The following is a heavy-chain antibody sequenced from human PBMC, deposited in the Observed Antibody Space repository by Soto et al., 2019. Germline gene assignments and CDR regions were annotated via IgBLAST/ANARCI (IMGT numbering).Heavy chain of an antibody. CDR3: GRQPGHCGRTTCFGYYSVDV. CDR2: MFYSGNT. J-gene: IGHJ6*02. CDR1: GGSISSSSYS. Sequence: QLQLQESGPRLVKPSETLSLTCSVSGGSISSSSYSWGWIRQPPGKGLEWIGTMFYSGNTHYNPSLGGRVVISADTPNNQLYLRLSSVTAADTAVYYCGRQPGHCGRTTCFGYYSVDVWGQGTTVTVS. D-gene: IGHD2-2*01. V-gene: IGHV4-39*01.